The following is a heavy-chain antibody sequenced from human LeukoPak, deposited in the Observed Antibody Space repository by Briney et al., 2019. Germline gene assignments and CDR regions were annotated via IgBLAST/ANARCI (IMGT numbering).Heavy chain of an antibody. D-gene: IGHD6-13*01. J-gene: IGHJ4*02. Sequence: PSETLSLTCTVSGGSISSYSWSWIRKPPGKGLEWIGYIYYSGSTNYNPSLKSRVTISVDTSKNQFSLKLSSVTAADTAVYYCARDGKRSSSWYDYWGQGTLVTVSS. V-gene: IGHV4-59*01. CDR3: ARDGKRSSSWYDY. CDR1: GGSISSYS. CDR2: IYYSGST.